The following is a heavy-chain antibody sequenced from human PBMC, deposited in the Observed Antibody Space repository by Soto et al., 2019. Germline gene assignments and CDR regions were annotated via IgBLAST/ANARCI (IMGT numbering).Heavy chain of an antibody. D-gene: IGHD3-10*01. CDR1: GFTFSNYI. CDR3: SRDDEGGSYCDLSY. J-gene: IGHJ4*02. Sequence: QVQLVESGGGVVQPGRSLRLSCAASGFTFSNYIMHWVRQAAGKVLEWVAIILHDGNNKYYADSVKGRFTISRDNSKNTLYLQMNSLRTEDTAIYYCSRDDEGGSYCDLSYLGQGTLVTVSS. V-gene: IGHV3-30-3*01. CDR2: ILHDGNNK.